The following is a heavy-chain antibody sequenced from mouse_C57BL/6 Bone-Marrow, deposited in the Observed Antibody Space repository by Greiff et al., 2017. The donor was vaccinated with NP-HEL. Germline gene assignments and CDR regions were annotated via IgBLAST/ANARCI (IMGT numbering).Heavy chain of an antibody. J-gene: IGHJ4*01. CDR1: GYTFTDYY. CDR2: INPNNGGT. Sequence: VQLQQSGPELVKPGASVKISCKASGYTFTDYYMNWVKQSHGKSLEWIGDINPNNGGTRYNQKFKGKATLTVDKYSSTASMELRSPTSEDSEVYYCARYSDYAERGAMDYWGQGTSVTVSS. V-gene: IGHV1-26*01. D-gene: IGHD2-4*01. CDR3: ARYSDYAERGAMDY.